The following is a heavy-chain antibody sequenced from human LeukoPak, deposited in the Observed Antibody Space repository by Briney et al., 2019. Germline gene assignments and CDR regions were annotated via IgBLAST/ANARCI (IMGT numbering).Heavy chain of an antibody. V-gene: IGHV4-34*01. Sequence: RPSETLSLTCAVYGGSFSGYYWSWIRQPPGKGLEWIGEINHSGSTNYNPSLKSRVTISVDTSKNQFSLKLSSVTAADTAVYYCALAPFYSNYELYWGQGTLVTVSS. CDR3: ALAPFYSNYELY. CDR2: INHSGST. CDR1: GGSFSGYY. D-gene: IGHD4-11*01. J-gene: IGHJ4*02.